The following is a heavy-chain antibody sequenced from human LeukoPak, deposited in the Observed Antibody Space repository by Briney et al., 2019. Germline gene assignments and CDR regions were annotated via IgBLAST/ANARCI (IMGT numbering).Heavy chain of an antibody. J-gene: IGHJ3*02. CDR1: GFTFTRSA. CDR2: IVVGSGNT. Sequence: ASVKVSCKASGFTFTRSAMQWVRQARGQRLEWIGWIVVGSGNTNYAQKFQERVTITRDMSTSTAYMELSSLRSEDTAVYYCARGGTYYDSSGPWDAFDIWGQGTMVTVSS. V-gene: IGHV1-58*02. D-gene: IGHD3-22*01. CDR3: ARGGTYYDSSGPWDAFDI.